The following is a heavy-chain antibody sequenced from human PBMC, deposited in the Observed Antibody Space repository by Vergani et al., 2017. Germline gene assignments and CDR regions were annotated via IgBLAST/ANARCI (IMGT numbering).Heavy chain of an antibody. Sequence: EVQLLQSGGGVIQPGGSVRLSCAASGSTFSACPMTWVRQAPGKGLEWVSAISARYPSTYYADSVKGRFTISRDNSKHMLYLQMNSLRAEDTAVYYCARLSYDTTPYLQGGYDCWGQGTLVSVSS. CDR1: GSTFSACP. D-gene: IGHD3-22*01. V-gene: IGHV3-23*01. CDR3: ARLSYDTTPYLQGGYDC. CDR2: ISARYPST. J-gene: IGHJ4*02.